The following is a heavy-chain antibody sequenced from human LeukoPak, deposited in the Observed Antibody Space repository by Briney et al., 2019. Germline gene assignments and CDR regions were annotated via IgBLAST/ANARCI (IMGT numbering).Heavy chain of an antibody. D-gene: IGHD5-24*01. CDR2: ISSSSSYI. Sequence: GGSLRLSCAASRFTFSSYSMNWVRQAPGKGLEWVSSISSSSSYIYYADSVKGRFTISRDNAKNSLYLEMNSLRAEDTAMFYCARDRRDGYNVLDYWGQGTLVTVSS. CDR1: RFTFSSYS. CDR3: ARDRRDGYNVLDY. V-gene: IGHV3-21*01. J-gene: IGHJ4*02.